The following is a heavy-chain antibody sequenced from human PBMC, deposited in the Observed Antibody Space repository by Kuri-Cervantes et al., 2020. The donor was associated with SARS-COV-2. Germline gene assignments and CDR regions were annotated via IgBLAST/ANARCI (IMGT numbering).Heavy chain of an antibody. CDR3: ARSTACRLLVVIPQGGAFDI. Sequence: ASVTESCKASGYTFITYGISWVRQAPGQGLEWMRWINLNSGGTNYAQKFQGWVTMTRDNSISTVYMELGRLSSDDPAVYYCARSTACRLLVVIPQGGAFDIWGQGTMVTVSS. CDR1: GYTFITYG. D-gene: IGHD3-22*01. V-gene: IGHV1-2*04. CDR2: INLNSGGT. J-gene: IGHJ3*02.